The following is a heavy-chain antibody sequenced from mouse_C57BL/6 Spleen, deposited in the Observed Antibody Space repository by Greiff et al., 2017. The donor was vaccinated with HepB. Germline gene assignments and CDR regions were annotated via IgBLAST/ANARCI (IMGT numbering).Heavy chain of an antibody. V-gene: IGHV5-9*01. Sequence: EVMLVESGGGLVKPGGSLKLSCAASGFTFSSYTMSWVRQTPEKRLEWVATISGGGGNTYYPDSVKGRFTISRDNAKNTLYLQMSSLRSEDTALYYCAHGNYNYAMDYWGKGTSVTVAS. CDR3: AHGNYNYAMDY. D-gene: IGHD2-1*01. CDR1: GFTFSSYT. CDR2: ISGGGGNT. J-gene: IGHJ4*01.